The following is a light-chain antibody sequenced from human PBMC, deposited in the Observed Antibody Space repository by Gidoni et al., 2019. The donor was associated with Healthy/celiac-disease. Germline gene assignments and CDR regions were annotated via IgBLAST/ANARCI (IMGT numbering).Light chain of an antibody. J-gene: IGKJ4*01. V-gene: IGKV1-33*01. CDR2: DAS. CDR1: QDISNY. CDR3: QQYDNLT. Sequence: DIQMTQSPSSLSASVGDRVTITCQASQDISNYLNWYQQKPGKAPKLLIYDASNLETGVPSRFSGSGSGTDFTFTISSLQPEDIATYYCQQYDNLTFGGGIKVEIK.